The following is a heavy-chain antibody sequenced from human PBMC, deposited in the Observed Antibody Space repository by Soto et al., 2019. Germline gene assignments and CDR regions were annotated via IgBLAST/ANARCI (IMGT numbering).Heavy chain of an antibody. V-gene: IGHV1-18*01. Sequence: QVQLVQSGAEVKKPGASVKVSCKASGYTFTSYAISWVRQAPGQGLEWMGWISAYNGNTNYAQKVQGRVTMTTDTPTSTAYMELRSLRSDDTAVYYSARGWFGEFVDYFDYWGQGTLVTVSS. D-gene: IGHD3-10*01. J-gene: IGHJ4*02. CDR3: ARGWFGEFVDYFDY. CDR1: GYTFTSYA. CDR2: ISAYNGNT.